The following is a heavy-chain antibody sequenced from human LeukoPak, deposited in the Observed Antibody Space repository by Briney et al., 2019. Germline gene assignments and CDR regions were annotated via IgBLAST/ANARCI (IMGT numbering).Heavy chain of an antibody. CDR1: GFTFSGSA. J-gene: IGHJ1*01. CDR3: ARDRSGGWDHGPAVD. D-gene: IGHD4-17*01. Sequence: GGSLRLPCAASGFTFSGSAMHWVRQAPGRGLEWVAIIWYNGSNKYYADSVKGRFTISRDNSKNTLYLEMNSLRAEDTALYYCARDRSGGWDHGPAVDWGQGTLVTVSS. CDR2: IWYNGSNK. V-gene: IGHV3-33*08.